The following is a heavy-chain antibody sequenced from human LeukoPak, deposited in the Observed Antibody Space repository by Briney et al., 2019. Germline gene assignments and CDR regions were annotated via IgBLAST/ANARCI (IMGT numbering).Heavy chain of an antibody. D-gene: IGHD3-22*01. V-gene: IGHV1-18*01. Sequence: ASVKVSCKASGYTFTSYGISWVRQAPGQGLEWMGWISAYNGNTNYAQKLQGRVTMTTDTSTSTAYMELRSLRSDDTAVYYCVRGAFYDSSGYFDYWGQGTLVTVSS. CDR1: GYTFTSYG. CDR2: ISAYNGNT. J-gene: IGHJ4*02. CDR3: VRGAFYDSSGYFDY.